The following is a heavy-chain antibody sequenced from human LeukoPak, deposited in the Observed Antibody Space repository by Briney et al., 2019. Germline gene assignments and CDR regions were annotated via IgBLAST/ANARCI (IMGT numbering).Heavy chain of an antibody. CDR3: AREQWSVGAQGDAFDI. Sequence: GGSLRLSCAASGFTFSSYAMHWVRPAPGRGLEWVAVISYDGSNKYYADSVKGRFTISRDNSKNTLYLQMNSLRAEDTAVYYCAREQWSVGAQGDAFDIWGQGTMVTVSS. CDR1: GFTFSSYA. J-gene: IGHJ3*02. V-gene: IGHV3-30*04. D-gene: IGHD1-26*01. CDR2: ISYDGSNK.